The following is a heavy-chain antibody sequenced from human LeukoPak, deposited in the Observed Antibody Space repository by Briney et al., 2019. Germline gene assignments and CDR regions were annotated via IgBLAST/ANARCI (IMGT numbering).Heavy chain of an antibody. CDR2: ISYDGSNK. Sequence: GRSLRLSCAASGFTFSSYAMHWVRQAPGKGLEWVAVISYDGSNKYYADSVKGRLTISRDNSKNTLYLQMNSLRAEDTAVYYCARDPYGSGSYYYYYYYGMDVWGKGTTVTVSS. CDR1: GFTFSSYA. J-gene: IGHJ6*04. V-gene: IGHV3-30*04. CDR3: ARDPYGSGSYYYYYYYGMDV. D-gene: IGHD3-10*01.